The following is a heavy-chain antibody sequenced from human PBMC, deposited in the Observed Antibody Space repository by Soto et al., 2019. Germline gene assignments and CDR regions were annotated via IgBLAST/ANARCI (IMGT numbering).Heavy chain of an antibody. CDR3: AKAIQLELLMIVDYYYGMDV. V-gene: IGHV3-30*18. J-gene: IGHJ6*02. CDR1: GFTFSSYG. CDR2: ISYDGSNK. Sequence: QAGGSLRLSCAASGFTFSSYGMHWVRQAPGKGLEWVAVISYDGSNKYYADSVKGRFTISRDNSKNTLYLQMNSLRAEDTAVYYCAKAIQLELLMIVDYYYGMDVWGQGTTVTVSS. D-gene: IGHD1-1*01.